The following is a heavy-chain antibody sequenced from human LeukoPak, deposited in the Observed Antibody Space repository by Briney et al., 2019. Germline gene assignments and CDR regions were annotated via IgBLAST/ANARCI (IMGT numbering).Heavy chain of an antibody. CDR2: IYPADSDT. CDR1: GYSFTRFW. V-gene: IGHV5-51*01. CDR3: ARSMLRGVNFNY. D-gene: IGHD3-10*01. J-gene: IGHJ4*02. Sequence: GESLKISCKASGYSFTRFWIGWVRQMPGIGLEWMGIIYPADSDTRYSPSFQGQVNISADQSTSTAYLQWSSLKASDTAMYYCARSMLRGVNFNYWGQGTLVTVSS.